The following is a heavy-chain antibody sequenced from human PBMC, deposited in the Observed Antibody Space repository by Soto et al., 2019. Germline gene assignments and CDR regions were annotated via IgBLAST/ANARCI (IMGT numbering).Heavy chain of an antibody. CDR2: ISGNGEII. J-gene: IGHJ4*02. D-gene: IGHD4-17*01. CDR3: ARDVDADFRTDFDY. CDR1: LFTFSDYY. Sequence: PLRDSCASSLFTFSDYYRHSILRSPGKGLEWISYISGNGEIIQYAASAGGRFTISRDNAENSVYLEMDSLRAEDTALYYCARDVDADFRTDFDYWGRGTLVTVSS. V-gene: IGHV3-11*01.